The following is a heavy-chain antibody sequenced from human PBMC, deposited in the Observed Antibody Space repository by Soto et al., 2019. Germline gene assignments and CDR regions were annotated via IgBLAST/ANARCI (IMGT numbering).Heavy chain of an antibody. CDR1: GGTFSTYA. J-gene: IGHJ4*02. D-gene: IGHD3-10*01. CDR2: IIPVFVTP. V-gene: IGHV1-69*06. Sequence: QVQLVQSGAEVKKPGSSVKVSCKASGGTFSTYAISWVRQAPGQGLEWMGGIIPVFVTPKYAQKFQGRVTISADKYTSTVYLELSRLRSEDTAVYYCSCHLGFGTGYYLDIWGQGNLV. CDR3: SCHLGFGTGYYLDI.